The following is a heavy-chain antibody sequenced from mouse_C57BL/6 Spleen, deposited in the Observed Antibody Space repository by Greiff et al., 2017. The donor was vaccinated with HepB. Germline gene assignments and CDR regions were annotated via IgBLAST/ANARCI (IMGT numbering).Heavy chain of an antibody. CDR2: ISSGSSTI. J-gene: IGHJ1*03. Sequence: EVKLVESGGGLVKPGGSLKLSCAASGFTFSDYGMHWVRQAPEKGLEWVAYISSGSSTIYYADTVKGRFTISRDNAKNTLFLQMTSLRSEDTAMYYCAMSTTRNWYFDVWGTGTTVTVSS. CDR3: AMSTTRNWYFDV. D-gene: IGHD2-4*01. CDR1: GFTFSDYG. V-gene: IGHV5-17*01.